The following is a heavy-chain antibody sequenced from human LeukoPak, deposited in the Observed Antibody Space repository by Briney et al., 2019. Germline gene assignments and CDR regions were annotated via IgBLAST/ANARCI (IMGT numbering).Heavy chain of an antibody. J-gene: IGHJ5*02. CDR2: ISYDGSNK. D-gene: IGHD3-3*01. V-gene: IGHV3-30*01. Sequence: GRSLRLSCAASGLTFSSYAMHWVRQAPGKGLEWVAVISYDGSNKYYADSVKGRFTISRDNTRDTLYLEMNSPRAEDTSVYYCARDSSEWLLYSKGDNWFDPWGQGTLVTVSS. CDR3: ARDSSEWLLYSKGDNWFDP. CDR1: GLTFSSYA.